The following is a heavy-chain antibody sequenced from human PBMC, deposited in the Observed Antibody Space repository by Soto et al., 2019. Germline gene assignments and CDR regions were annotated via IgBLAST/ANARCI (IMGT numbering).Heavy chain of an antibody. CDR1: GFTFSSYA. V-gene: IGHV3-23*01. D-gene: IGHD6-19*01. CDR2: ISGSGGST. J-gene: IGHJ4*02. CDR3: ARRTSGWYLDY. Sequence: EVQLLESGGGLVQPGGSLRLSCAASGFTFSSYAMSWVRQAPGKGLEWVSVISGSGGSTYYANSVKGRFTISRDNSKNTLYLQMNSLRAEDTAVYYCARRTSGWYLDYWGQGTLVTVSS.